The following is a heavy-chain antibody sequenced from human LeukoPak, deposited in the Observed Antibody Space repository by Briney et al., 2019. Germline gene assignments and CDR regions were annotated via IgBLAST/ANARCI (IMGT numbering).Heavy chain of an antibody. CDR3: ARDHDYAFDN. J-gene: IGHJ4*02. V-gene: IGHV3-48*01. CDR2: IRDEGTI. D-gene: IGHD4-17*01. CDR1: GFTFSTYP. Sequence: GGSLRLSCAASGFTFSTYPMNWVRQAPGKGLEWISHIRDEGTIDYADSVKGRFTISRDNAKTSLYLQLNSLRAEDTAVYYCARDHDYAFDNWGQGTLVTVSS.